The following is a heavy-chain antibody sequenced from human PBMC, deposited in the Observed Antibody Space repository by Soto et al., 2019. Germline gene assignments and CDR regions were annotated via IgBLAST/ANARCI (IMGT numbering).Heavy chain of an antibody. CDR3: AREYCSGGSCYSTLDY. CDR1: GFTFSSYA. V-gene: IGHV3-23*01. Sequence: EVQLLESGGGLVQPGGSLRLSCAASGFTFSSYAMSWVRQAPGKGLEWVSAISGSGGSTYYADSAKGRFTISRDNSKNTLYLQMNSLRAEDTAVYYCAREYCSGGSCYSTLDYWGQGTLVTVSS. J-gene: IGHJ4*02. D-gene: IGHD2-15*01. CDR2: ISGSGGST.